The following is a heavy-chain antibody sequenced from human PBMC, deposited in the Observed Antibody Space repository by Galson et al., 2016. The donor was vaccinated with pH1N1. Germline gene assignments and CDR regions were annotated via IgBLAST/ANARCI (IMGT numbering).Heavy chain of an antibody. Sequence: PALVKPTQTLTLTCTFSGFSLNSSGMGVGWIRQPPGKALEWLALIYGDDDKRYSPSLKTSLTINKDTSKNQVVLMMTNMDPVDTATYYCAHREVRITNAFDFWGQGTMVTVSS. CDR1: GFSLNSSGMG. J-gene: IGHJ3*01. CDR3: AHREVRITNAFDF. D-gene: IGHD3-16*01. CDR2: IYGDDDK. V-gene: IGHV2-5*02.